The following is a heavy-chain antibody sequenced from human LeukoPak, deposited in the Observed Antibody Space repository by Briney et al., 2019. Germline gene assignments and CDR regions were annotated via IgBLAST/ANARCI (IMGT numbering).Heavy chain of an antibody. CDR3: ARPLVDRYSGSIDGDYYYGIDV. D-gene: IGHD1-26*01. V-gene: IGHV1-69*13. CDR2: IIPIFGTA. J-gene: IGHJ6*02. CDR1: GGTFSSYA. Sequence: SVKVSCKASGGTFSSYAISWVRQAPGQGLEWMGGIIPIFGTANYAQKFQGRVTITADESTSTAYMELSSLRSEDTAVYYCARPLVDRYSGSIDGDYYYGIDVWGQGTTVTVSS.